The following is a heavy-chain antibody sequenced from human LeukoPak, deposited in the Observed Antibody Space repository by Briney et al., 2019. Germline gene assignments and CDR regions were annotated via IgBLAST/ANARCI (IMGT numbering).Heavy chain of an antibody. J-gene: IGHJ5*02. CDR1: GGAISSYY. CDR3: ARDFIGDGGWFDP. D-gene: IGHD4-23*01. V-gene: IGHV4-59*01. CDR2: IYYSGST. Sequence: SETLSLTCTVSGGAISSYYWSWIRQPPGKGLEWIGYIYYSGSTNYNPSLKSRVTISVDTSKNQFSLKLGSVTAADTAVYYCARDFIGDGGWFDPWGQGTLVTVSS.